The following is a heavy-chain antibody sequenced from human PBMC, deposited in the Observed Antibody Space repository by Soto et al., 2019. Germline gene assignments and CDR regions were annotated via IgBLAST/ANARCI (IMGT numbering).Heavy chain of an antibody. CDR1: GGSISSGGYY. D-gene: IGHD4-17*01. V-gene: IGHV4-39*01. J-gene: IGHJ5*02. Sequence: SETLSLTCTVSGGSISSGGYYWSWIRQHPGKGLEWIGCIYYSGTANYNPSLKSRVAIAVDTSKNQFSLRLSSVTAADTAVYYCATRSGDYVGWFDPWGQGTRVTVSS. CDR3: ATRSGDYVGWFDP. CDR2: IYYSGTA.